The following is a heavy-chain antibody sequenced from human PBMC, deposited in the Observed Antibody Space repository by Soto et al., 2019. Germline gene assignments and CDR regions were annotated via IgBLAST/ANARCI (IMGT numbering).Heavy chain of an antibody. CDR3: ARGQGVVVTADNWFDP. V-gene: IGHV4-4*07. CDR1: GGSITDYS. CDR2: IFSSGST. J-gene: IGHJ5*02. D-gene: IGHD2-21*02. Sequence: PSETLSLTCTVSGGSITDYSWVWIRQPAGKGLEWIGRIFSSGSTNYNPSLKGRITMSLDTSKNQFSLKLNSATATDTAVYFCARGQGVVVTADNWFDPWGQGIQVTVSS.